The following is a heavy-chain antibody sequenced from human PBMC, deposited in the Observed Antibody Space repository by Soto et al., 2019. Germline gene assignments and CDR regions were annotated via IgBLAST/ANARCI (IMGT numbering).Heavy chain of an antibody. Sequence: QVQLQESGPGLVKPSETLSLTCTVSGDSISSYYWSWIRQPPGKGLEWIGNIYSSGSTNYNPSLKSRVTRELDTSENGVSLRLSSGTAADTAVFYCAGTHWWFSFDAWGPGTLVTVSS. V-gene: IGHV4-59*01. CDR2: IYSSGST. CDR1: GDSISSYY. CDR3: AGTHWWFSFDA. J-gene: IGHJ5*02. D-gene: IGHD2-8*02.